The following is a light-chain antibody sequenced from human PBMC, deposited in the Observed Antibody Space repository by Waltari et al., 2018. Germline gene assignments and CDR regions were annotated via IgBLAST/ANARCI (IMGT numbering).Light chain of an antibody. CDR1: SSNIGSNT. Sequence: QSVLTQPPSASGTPGPRVPLSCSGRSSNIGSNTVNWYQQRPGTAPKLLIYSSNQRPSGVPDRFSGSKSGTSASLAISGLQSEDEADYYCAAWDDSLNGPYYVFGTGTKVTVL. V-gene: IGLV1-44*01. J-gene: IGLJ1*01. CDR2: SSN. CDR3: AAWDDSLNGPYYV.